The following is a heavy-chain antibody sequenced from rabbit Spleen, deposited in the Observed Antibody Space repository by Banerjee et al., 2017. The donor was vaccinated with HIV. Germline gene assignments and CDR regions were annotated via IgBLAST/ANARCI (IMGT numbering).Heavy chain of an antibody. D-gene: IGHD4-2*01. V-gene: IGHV1S45*01. J-gene: IGHJ3*01. CDR3: ASYAGSAYVTRLDL. Sequence: QEQLVESGGGLVKPEGSLKLSCTASGFSFSNKAVMCWVRQAPGKGLEWIACIYVGSSGTTYYASWAKGRFTISKTSSTTVTLQMTSLTAADMATYFCASYAGSAYVTRLDLWGPGTLVTVS. CDR2: IYVGSSGTT. CDR1: GFSFSNKAV.